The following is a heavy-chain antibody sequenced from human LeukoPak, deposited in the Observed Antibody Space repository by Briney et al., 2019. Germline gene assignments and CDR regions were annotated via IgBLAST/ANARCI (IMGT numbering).Heavy chain of an antibody. J-gene: IGHJ5*02. CDR2: INHSGSA. V-gene: IGHV4-34*01. D-gene: IGHD2-15*01. CDR3: ARMVAARNWFDP. Sequence: SETLSLTCAVYGGSFSGYYWSWIRQPPGKGLEWSGEINHSGSANYNPSLKSRVTISVDTSKNQFSLKLSSVTAADTAVYYCARMVAARNWFDPWGQGTLVTVSS. CDR1: GGSFSGYY.